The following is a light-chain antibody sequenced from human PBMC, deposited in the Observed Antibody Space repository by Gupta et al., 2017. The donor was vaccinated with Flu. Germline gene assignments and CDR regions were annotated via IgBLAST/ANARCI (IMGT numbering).Light chain of an antibody. J-gene: IGKJ1*01. CDR2: GAS. V-gene: IGKV3-20*01. CDR3: QQYGSSPPWT. Sequence: ATLSCRASQTISSSYLAWYQQKPGQAPRLPIYGASSRATGIPDRFSGSGSGTDFTLTITRLEPEDFAVYYCQQYGSSPPWTFGQGTKVEIK. CDR1: QTISSSY.